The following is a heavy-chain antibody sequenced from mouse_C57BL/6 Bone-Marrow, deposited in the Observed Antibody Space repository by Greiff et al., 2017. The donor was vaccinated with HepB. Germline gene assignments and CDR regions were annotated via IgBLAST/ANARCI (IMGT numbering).Heavy chain of an antibody. V-gene: IGHV1-54*01. CDR3: ARSEGYDSRFAY. D-gene: IGHD3-1*01. CDR2: ISPGSGGT. CDR1: GYAFTNYL. Sequence: QVQLKESGAELVRPGPSVSVSCKASGYAFTNYLIEWVKQRPGQGLEWIGVISPGSGGTNYNETFKGKATLTADKSACTAFKQLSSLTSEDSAVYFCARSEGYDSRFAYWGQGTLVTVSA. J-gene: IGHJ3*01.